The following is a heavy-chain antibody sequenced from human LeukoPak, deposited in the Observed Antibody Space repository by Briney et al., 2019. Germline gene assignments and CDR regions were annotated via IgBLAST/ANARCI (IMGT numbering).Heavy chain of an antibody. CDR2: IYPDDSDT. D-gene: IGHD6-19*01. J-gene: IGHJ4*02. CDR1: GYSFSTYW. Sequence: GESLKISCKGSGYSFSTYWIGWVRQMPGKGLEWMGIIYPDDSDTRYSPSFQGQVTIPADKSISTAYLQWSSLKASDTAMYYCARLSGSGWSIYYFDYWGQGTLVTVSS. V-gene: IGHV5-51*01. CDR3: ARLSGSGWSIYYFDY.